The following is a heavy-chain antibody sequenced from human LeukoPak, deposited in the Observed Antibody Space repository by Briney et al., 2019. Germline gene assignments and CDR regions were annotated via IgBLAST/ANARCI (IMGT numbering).Heavy chain of an antibody. CDR2: ISGSGGST. V-gene: IGHV3-23*01. CDR3: AKDPRHSGSYPGGYYYYYMDV. CDR1: GFTFSSYG. Sequence: PGGSLRLSCAASGFTFSSYGMHWVRQAPGKGLEWVSAISGSGGSTYYADSVKGRFTISRDNSKNTLYLQMNSLRAEDTAVYYCAKDPRHSGSYPGGYYYYYMDVWGKGTTVTISS. J-gene: IGHJ6*03. D-gene: IGHD1-26*01.